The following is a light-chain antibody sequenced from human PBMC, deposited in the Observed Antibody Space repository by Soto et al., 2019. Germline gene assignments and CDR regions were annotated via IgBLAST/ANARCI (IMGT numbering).Light chain of an antibody. Sequence: DIQMTQSPSALSASVGDSVTITCRGSQGISSWLAWYQQKPGKAPRLLIYKASSLASGVPSRFSVSGSGTEFTLTFSSLQPEDGATYHCQRHKTFGQGTMG. V-gene: IGKV1-5*03. CDR3: QRHKT. CDR1: QGISSW. CDR2: KAS. J-gene: IGKJ1*01.